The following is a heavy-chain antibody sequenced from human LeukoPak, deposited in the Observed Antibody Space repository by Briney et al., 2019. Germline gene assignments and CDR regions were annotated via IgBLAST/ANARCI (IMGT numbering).Heavy chain of an antibody. CDR3: ARGSGGAARRSHAFDI. V-gene: IGHV3-7*01. Sequence: GGSLRLSCAASGFTFSSYWMSWVRQAPGKGLEWVANIKQDGSEKYYVDSVKGRFTISRDNAKNSLYLQMNSLRAEDTAVYYCARGSGGAARRSHAFDIWGQGTMVSVSS. J-gene: IGHJ3*02. CDR2: IKQDGSEK. CDR1: GFTFSSYW. D-gene: IGHD6-6*01.